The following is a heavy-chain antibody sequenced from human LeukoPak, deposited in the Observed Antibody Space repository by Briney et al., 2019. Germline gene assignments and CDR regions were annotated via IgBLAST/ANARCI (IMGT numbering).Heavy chain of an antibody. V-gene: IGHV4-59*08. Sequence: SETLSLTCTVSGASISTYYWSWIRQPPGKGLEWIGYIYYSGSTNYNPSLKSRVTISVDTSKNLFSLKLTSVTAADTAMYYCARVYPMRGPFGSWGQGTLVTVSS. J-gene: IGHJ4*02. CDR1: GASISTYY. CDR3: ARVYPMRGPFGS. D-gene: IGHD3-22*01. CDR2: IYYSGST.